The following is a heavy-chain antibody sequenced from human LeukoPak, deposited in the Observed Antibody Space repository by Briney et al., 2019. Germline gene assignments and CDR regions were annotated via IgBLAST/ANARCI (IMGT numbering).Heavy chain of an antibody. CDR2: ISAYNGNT. J-gene: IGHJ5*02. D-gene: IGHD2-15*01. Sequence: ASVKVSCKTSGYTFTSYGISWVRHPHGQGLEWMGWISAYNGNTNYAQKLQGRVTMTTDTSTSTAYMELRSLRSDDTAVYYCARECSGGSCYPNWFDPWGQGTLVTVSS. CDR3: ARECSGGSCYPNWFDP. V-gene: IGHV1-18*01. CDR1: GYTFTSYG.